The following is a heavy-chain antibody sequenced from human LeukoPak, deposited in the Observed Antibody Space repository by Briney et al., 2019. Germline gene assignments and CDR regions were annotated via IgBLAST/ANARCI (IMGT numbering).Heavy chain of an antibody. CDR1: GFTFSSYS. Sequence: PGGSLRLSCAASGFTFSSYSMNWVRQAPGKGLEWVSSISSSSSYIYYADSVKGRFTISRDNAKNSLYLQMNSLRAEDTAVYYCASIYVWFGASPTVKDYWGQGTLVTVSS. CDR2: ISSSSSYI. V-gene: IGHV3-21*01. CDR3: ASIYVWFGASPTVKDY. J-gene: IGHJ4*02. D-gene: IGHD3-10*01.